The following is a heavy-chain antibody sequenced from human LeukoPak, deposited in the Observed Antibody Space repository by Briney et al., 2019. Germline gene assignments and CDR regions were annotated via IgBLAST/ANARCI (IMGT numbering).Heavy chain of an antibody. Sequence: GGSLRLSCAASGFTFSNYWMSWVRQAPGKGLEWVASIHQHGNEKYFVDSVRGRFTISRDNAKNSLYLQMSSLRAEDTAVYYCATLDGPLFEYWGQGTLVTVSS. CDR3: ATLDGPLFEY. D-gene: IGHD5-24*01. V-gene: IGHV3-7*01. J-gene: IGHJ4*02. CDR2: IHQHGNEK. CDR1: GFTFSNYW.